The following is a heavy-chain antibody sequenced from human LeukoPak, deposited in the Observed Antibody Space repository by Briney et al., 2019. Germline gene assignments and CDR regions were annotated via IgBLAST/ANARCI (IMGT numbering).Heavy chain of an antibody. D-gene: IGHD4-11*01. CDR1: EFTFRSHV. V-gene: IGHV3-23*01. CDR3: ATYSTRNAREFQS. J-gene: IGHJ1*01. Sequence: GGSLRLSCAASEFTFRSHVMSWVRQAPGKGLEWISAIVGSGSTTHYADSVKGRFTISRDNAKNSLYLQMNSLRAEDTAVYYCATYSTRNAREFQSWGQGTLVTVSS. CDR2: IVGSGSTT.